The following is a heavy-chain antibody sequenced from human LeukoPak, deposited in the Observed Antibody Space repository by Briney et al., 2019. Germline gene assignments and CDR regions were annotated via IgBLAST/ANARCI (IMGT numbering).Heavy chain of an antibody. Sequence: PGGSLRLSCAASGFTFSSYSINWVRQAPGKGLEWVSYISSTSSAIYYADSVKGRFTISRDNAKNSLYLQMNSLRAEDTAVYYCARVIGSYGDSAYWGQGTLATV. CDR2: ISSTSSAI. V-gene: IGHV3-48*04. CDR1: GFTFSSYS. D-gene: IGHD3-16*01. CDR3: ARVIGSYGDSAY. J-gene: IGHJ4*02.